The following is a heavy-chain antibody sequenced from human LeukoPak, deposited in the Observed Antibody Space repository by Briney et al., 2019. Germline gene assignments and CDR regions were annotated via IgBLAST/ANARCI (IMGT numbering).Heavy chain of an antibody. J-gene: IGHJ6*03. V-gene: IGHV1-8*02. CDR2: MNPNSGNT. CDR3: ARVGGSPDYYYYMDV. Sequence: ASVKVSCKASGYTFTGYYMHWVRQAPGQGLEWMGWMNPNSGNTGYAQKFQGRVTMTRNTSISTAYMELSSLRSEDTAVYYCARVGGSPDYYYYMDVRGKGTTVTVSS. D-gene: IGHD6-13*01. CDR1: GYTFTGYY.